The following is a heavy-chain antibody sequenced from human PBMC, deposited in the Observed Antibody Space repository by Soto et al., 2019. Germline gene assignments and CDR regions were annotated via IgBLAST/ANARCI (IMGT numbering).Heavy chain of an antibody. CDR3: ARDRERDAWYEDY. J-gene: IGHJ4*02. CDR1: GFSFSSYA. CDR2: ISGRDGST. V-gene: IGHV3-23*01. D-gene: IGHD6-13*01. Sequence: GGSLRLSCVASGFSFSSYAMSWVRQAPGKGLEWVSVISGRDGSTYYADSVKGRFTISRDNSKNTLYLQMNSLRADDTAVYYCARDRERDAWYEDYWGQGTLVTVSS.